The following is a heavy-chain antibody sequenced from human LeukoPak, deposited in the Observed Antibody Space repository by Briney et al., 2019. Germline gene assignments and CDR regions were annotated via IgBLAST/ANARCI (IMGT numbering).Heavy chain of an antibody. V-gene: IGHV1-8*01. D-gene: IGHD5-24*01. CDR3: ARGSRERWLQLPIDY. CDR1: GYTFTSYD. CDR2: MNPNSGNT. J-gene: IGHJ4*02. Sequence: ASVKVSCKASGYTFTSYDINWVRQATGQGLEWMGWMNPNSGNTGYAQKFQGRVTMTRNTSISTVYMELSSLRSEDTAVYYCARGSRERWLQLPIDYWGQGTLVTVSS.